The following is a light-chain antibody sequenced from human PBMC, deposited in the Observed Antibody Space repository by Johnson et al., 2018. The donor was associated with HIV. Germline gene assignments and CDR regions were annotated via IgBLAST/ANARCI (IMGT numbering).Light chain of an antibody. CDR2: DTI. V-gene: IGLV1-51*01. CDR3: GTWDSSLNAYV. Sequence: QSVLKQPPSVSAAPGQKVTISCSGSSSNIGSHYVSWYQQVPGTAPRLVIYDTIKRHSGIPDRFSGSKSGTSATLGITGLQTGDEADYYCGTWDSSLNAYVFGAAPKVAVL. CDR1: SSNIGSHY. J-gene: IGLJ1*01.